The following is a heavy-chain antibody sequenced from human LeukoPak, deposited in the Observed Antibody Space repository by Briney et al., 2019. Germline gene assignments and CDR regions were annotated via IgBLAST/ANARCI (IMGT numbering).Heavy chain of an antibody. V-gene: IGHV1-18*01. J-gene: IGHJ5*02. CDR2: ISAYSGNT. CDR3: ARGARNYYDSSSADP. D-gene: IGHD3-22*01. Sequence: ASVKVSCKASGYTFTTYGISWVRPAPGQGLEWMGWISAYSGNTKYAQKFQGRVIMTTDTSTSTAYMELRSLRSDDTAVYYCARGARNYYDSSSADPWGQGTLVTVSS. CDR1: GYTFTTYG.